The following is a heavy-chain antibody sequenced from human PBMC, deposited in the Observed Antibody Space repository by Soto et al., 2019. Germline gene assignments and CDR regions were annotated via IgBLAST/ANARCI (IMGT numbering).Heavy chain of an antibody. J-gene: IGHJ6*02. CDR2: IYHNGST. CDR1: GGYFSGFC. CDR3: ARGGITVAGTIYYYHGLDV. D-gene: IGHD6-19*01. Sequence: SEPLSLSCGVYGGYFSGFCWSWIRQPQGKGLEWIGEIYHNGSTNYNPSLKSRVTISVDTSKKQISLRLSSVTAADMAVYYCARGGITVAGTIYYYHGLDVWGQGTTVTVSS. V-gene: IGHV4-34*01.